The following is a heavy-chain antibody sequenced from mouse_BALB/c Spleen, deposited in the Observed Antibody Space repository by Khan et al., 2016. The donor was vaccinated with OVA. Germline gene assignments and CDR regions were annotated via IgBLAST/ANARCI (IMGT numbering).Heavy chain of an antibody. Sequence: EVELVESGPGLVKPSQSLSLTCTVTGYSITSDYAWNWIRQFPGNKLEWMGYISSSGSTNYNPALKSRISITRDTSKNQFFLQLNSVTTEDTATYYCARDGSRYNYAMDYLGQGTSVTVSS. J-gene: IGHJ4*01. CDR1: GYSITSDYA. V-gene: IGHV3-2*02. D-gene: IGHD2-3*01. CDR2: ISSSGST. CDR3: ARDGSRYNYAMDY.